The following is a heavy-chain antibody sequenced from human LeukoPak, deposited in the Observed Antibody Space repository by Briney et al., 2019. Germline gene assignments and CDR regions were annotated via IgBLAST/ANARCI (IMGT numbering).Heavy chain of an antibody. V-gene: IGHV3-30*02. CDR3: AKPHFDY. Sequence: RGGSLSLSCAASGFTFSSYGMHWVRQAPGKGLDWLAFIRYDGSNKYYADSVKGRFTISRDNSKNTLYLQMNSLRAEDTAVYYCAKPHFDYWGQGTLVTVSS. J-gene: IGHJ4*02. CDR2: IRYDGSNK. CDR1: GFTFSSYG.